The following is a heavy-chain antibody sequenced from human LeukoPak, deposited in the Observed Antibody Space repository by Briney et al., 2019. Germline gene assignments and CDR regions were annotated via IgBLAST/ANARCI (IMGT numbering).Heavy chain of an antibody. D-gene: IGHD3-3*01. CDR2: IKHDGSEK. V-gene: IGHV3-7*01. Sequence: GGSLRLSCAASGFTFSSYAMNWVRQAPGKGLEWMASIKHDGSEKYYVDSVRGRFTISRDNTMNSLYLQMSSLRAEDTAVYYCATDRGWRTSGYYLYYFEYWGQGTLVTFSS. CDR1: GFTFSSYA. CDR3: ATDRGWRTSGYYLYYFEY. J-gene: IGHJ4*02.